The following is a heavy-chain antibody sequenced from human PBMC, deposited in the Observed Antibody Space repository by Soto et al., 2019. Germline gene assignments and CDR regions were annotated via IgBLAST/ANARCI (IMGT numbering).Heavy chain of an antibody. D-gene: IGHD5-18*01. J-gene: IGHJ4*02. V-gene: IGHV3-30*04. CDR2: ISHDGSSQ. Sequence: PGASLRLSCEVTGCTFRNYAMQWVRQARGKGLEWVAVISHDGSSQYYADSMRGRFTISRDNSKTTLYLEINSLRTDDTAIYYCAKATSAYTYGYFDFWGQGTVVTVSS. CDR1: GCTFRNYA. CDR3: AKATSAYTYGYFDF.